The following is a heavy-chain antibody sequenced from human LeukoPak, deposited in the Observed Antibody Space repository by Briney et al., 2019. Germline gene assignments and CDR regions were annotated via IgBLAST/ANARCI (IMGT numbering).Heavy chain of an antibody. Sequence: GGSLRLSCAASGFTFSGSAMHWVRQASGKGLNWVGRIRSKANSYATAYAASVKGRFTISRDDSKNTAYLQMNSLKTEDTAVYYCTGRDSSGWYYWGQGTLVTVSS. J-gene: IGHJ4*02. CDR1: GFTFSGSA. CDR3: TGRDSSGWYY. CDR2: IRSKANSYAT. D-gene: IGHD6-19*01. V-gene: IGHV3-73*01.